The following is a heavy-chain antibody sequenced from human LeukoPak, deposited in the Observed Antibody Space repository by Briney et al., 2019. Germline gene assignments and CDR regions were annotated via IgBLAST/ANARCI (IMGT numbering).Heavy chain of an antibody. CDR1: GFTFSDYW. CDR2: IKQDGSQK. J-gene: IGHJ4*02. CDR3: ARDGGWAVRGADY. Sequence: GGSLRLSCAASGFTFSDYWMTWVRQAPGEGLEWVANIKQDGSQKYYVDSVKGRFTISRDNAKNSLYLQMNSLRAEDTAVYYCARDGGWAVRGADYWGQGTLVIVSS. D-gene: IGHD3-10*01. V-gene: IGHV3-7*01.